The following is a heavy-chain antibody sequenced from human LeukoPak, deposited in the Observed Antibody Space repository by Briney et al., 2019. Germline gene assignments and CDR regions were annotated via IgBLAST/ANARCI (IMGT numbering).Heavy chain of an antibody. CDR3: AKFGYDRGGDY. CDR1: GFTFSSYG. D-gene: IGHD5-12*01. J-gene: IGHJ4*02. CDR2: ISYDGSNK. V-gene: IGHV3-30*18. Sequence: GGSLRLSCAASGFTFSSYGMHWVRQAPGKGLEWVAVISYDGSNKYYADSVKGRFTISRDNSKNTLYLQMNSLRAEDTAVYYRAKFGYDRGGDYWGQGTLVTVSS.